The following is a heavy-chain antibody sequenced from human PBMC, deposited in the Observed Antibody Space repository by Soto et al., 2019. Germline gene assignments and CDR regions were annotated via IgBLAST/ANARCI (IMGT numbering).Heavy chain of an antibody. CDR2: IKQDGSEK. CDR1: GFTFSSYW. CDR3: ARDDWSRIVGATLEY. J-gene: IGHJ4*02. V-gene: IGHV3-7*01. D-gene: IGHD1-26*01. Sequence: EVQLVESGGGLVQPGGSLRLSCAASGFTFSSYWMSWVRQAPGKGLEWVANIKQDGSEKYYVDSVKGRFTISRDNTKNSLYLQMNSLRAEDTAVYYCARDDWSRIVGATLEYWGQGTLVTVSS.